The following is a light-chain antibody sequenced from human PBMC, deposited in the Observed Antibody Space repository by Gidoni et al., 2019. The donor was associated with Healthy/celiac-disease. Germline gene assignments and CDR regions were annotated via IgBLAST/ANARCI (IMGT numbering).Light chain of an antibody. CDR3: QQYGSSSWT. J-gene: IGKJ1*01. CDR2: GAS. V-gene: IGKV3-20*01. Sequence: EIVLTQSPGTLSLSPGERATLSCRASQSVSSSYLAWYQQKPGQAPRLLIYGASSRDTGIPDRFSGSGSGTDFTLTISRLELDDFAVYYCQQYGSSSWTFXQXTKVEIK. CDR1: QSVSSSY.